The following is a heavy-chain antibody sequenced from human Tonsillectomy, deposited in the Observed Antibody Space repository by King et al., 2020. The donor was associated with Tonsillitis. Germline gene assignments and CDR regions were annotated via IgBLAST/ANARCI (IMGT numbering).Heavy chain of an antibody. J-gene: IGHJ5*02. Sequence: VQLQESGPGVVKPSQTLSLTCTVSVGSIGGGAYYWSWIRQHPGKGLEWIGYIYDSENTYYNPPLKSRLTISVDTSKNQFSLKLSSVTAADPAIYYCAAYGGGVFDTWGRGTLVTVSS. V-gene: IGHV4-31*03. CDR1: VGSIGGGAYY. CDR3: AAYGGGVFDT. CDR2: IYDSENT. D-gene: IGHD4-23*01.